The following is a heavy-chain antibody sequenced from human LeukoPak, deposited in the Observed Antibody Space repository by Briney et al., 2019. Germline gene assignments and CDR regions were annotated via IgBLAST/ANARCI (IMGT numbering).Heavy chain of an antibody. V-gene: IGHV4-59*01. CDR3: ARKKSRSSSLYYYYYGMDV. J-gene: IGHJ6*02. Sequence: SETLSLTCTVSGGSISSYYWSWIRQPPGKGLEWIGYIYYSGSTNYNPSLKSRVTISVDTSKNQFSLKLSSVTAADTAVYYCARKKSRSSSLYYYYYGMDVWGQGTTVTVS. CDR1: GGSISSYY. CDR2: IYYSGST. D-gene: IGHD6-6*01.